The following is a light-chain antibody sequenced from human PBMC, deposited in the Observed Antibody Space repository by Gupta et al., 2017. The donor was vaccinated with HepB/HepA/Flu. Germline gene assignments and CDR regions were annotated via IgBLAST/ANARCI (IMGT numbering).Light chain of an antibody. CDR3: QQSDSTPRT. CDR1: QNIRNY. Sequence: STAVGDRVTITCRASQNIRNYLNWYQQKPGKAPKLLISAASSLQSGVPSRFSGSGSETDFTLTISSLQPEDFATYYCQQSDSTPRTFGQGTKVEIK. CDR2: AAS. V-gene: IGKV1-39*01. J-gene: IGKJ1*01.